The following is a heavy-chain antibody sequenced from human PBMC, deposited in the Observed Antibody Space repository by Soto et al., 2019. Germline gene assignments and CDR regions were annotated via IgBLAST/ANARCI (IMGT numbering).Heavy chain of an antibody. Sequence: SETLSLTCAVYGGSFSGYYWSWIRQPPGKGLEWIGEINHSGSTNYNPSLKSRVTISVDKSKNQFSLKLSSVTAADTAVYYCARGVGASRDPRANTHYYYYMDVWGKGTTVTVSS. CDR1: GGSFSGYY. V-gene: IGHV4-34*01. CDR2: INHSGST. CDR3: ARGVGASRDPRANTHYYYYMDV. D-gene: IGHD3-10*01. J-gene: IGHJ6*03.